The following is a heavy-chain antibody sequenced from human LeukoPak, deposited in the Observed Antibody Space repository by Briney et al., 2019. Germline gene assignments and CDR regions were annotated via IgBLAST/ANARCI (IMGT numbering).Heavy chain of an antibody. Sequence: PSETLSLTCTVSGDSISSGDYYWSWIRQPAGKGLEWIGRISSSGSTDDNPSLKSRVTISVAQSKNQFSLKLSSVTAADPAVYYCARESAVLLWFGELSLWGQGTLVTVSS. CDR1: GDSISSGDYY. V-gene: IGHV4-61*02. CDR2: ISSSGST. D-gene: IGHD3-10*01. CDR3: ARESAVLLWFGELSL. J-gene: IGHJ4*02.